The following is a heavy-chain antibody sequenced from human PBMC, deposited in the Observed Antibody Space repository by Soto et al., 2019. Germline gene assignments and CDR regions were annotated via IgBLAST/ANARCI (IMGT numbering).Heavy chain of an antibody. V-gene: IGHV4-59*01. D-gene: IGHD1-1*01. J-gene: IGHJ1*01. CDR3: ASAYKGPEYFQH. CDR1: GGSISSYY. Sequence: SLTCTVSGGSISSYYWSWIRQPPGKGLEWIGYIYYSGSTNYNPSLKSRVTISVDTSKNQFSLRLSSVTAADTAVYYCASAYKGPEYFQHWGQGTLVTVSS. CDR2: IYYSGST.